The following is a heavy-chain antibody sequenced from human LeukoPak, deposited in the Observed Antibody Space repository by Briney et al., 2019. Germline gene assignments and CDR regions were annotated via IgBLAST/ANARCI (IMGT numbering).Heavy chain of an antibody. D-gene: IGHD3-10*01. Sequence: SETLSLTCTVSGGSISSSSYYWSWIRQPPGKGLEWIGYIYYSGSTNYNPSLKSRVTISVDTSKNQFSLKLSSVTAADTAVYYCARGSPIELFLFDYWGQGTLVTVSS. CDR1: GGSISSSSYY. CDR2: IYYSGST. J-gene: IGHJ4*02. CDR3: ARGSPIELFLFDY. V-gene: IGHV4-61*01.